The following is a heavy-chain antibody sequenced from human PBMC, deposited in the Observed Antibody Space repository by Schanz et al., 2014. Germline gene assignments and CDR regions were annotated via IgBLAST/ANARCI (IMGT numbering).Heavy chain of an antibody. J-gene: IGHJ4*02. CDR3: AKVAPAATYLDS. CDR2: ISDSGDST. V-gene: IGHV3-23*01. CDR1: GFSFRKSA. Sequence: EVQLLESGGGLVQPGGSLRLSCAASGFSFRKSAMSWVRQAPEKGLEWVSDISDSGDSTHYADSVKGRFTISRDNAKNSLFLQMNSLSAEDTAVYYCAKVAPAATYLDSWGQGTLVTVSS. D-gene: IGHD2-2*01.